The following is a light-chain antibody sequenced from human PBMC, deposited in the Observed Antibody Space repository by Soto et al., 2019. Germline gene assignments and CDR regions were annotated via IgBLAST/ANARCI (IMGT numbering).Light chain of an antibody. CDR3: SSYAGSYSVV. CDR1: SSDVGGYNY. Sequence: QSALTQPASVSGSPGQSITISCTGTSSDVGGYNYVSWYQQHPGKAPKLMIYEVSNRPSGVSNRFSGSKSGNTASLTISGLQAEDEADYYCSSYAGSYSVVFGGGTKLTVL. J-gene: IGLJ2*01. V-gene: IGLV2-14*01. CDR2: EVS.